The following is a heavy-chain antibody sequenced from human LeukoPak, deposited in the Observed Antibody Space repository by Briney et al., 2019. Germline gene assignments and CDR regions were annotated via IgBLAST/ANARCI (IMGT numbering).Heavy chain of an antibody. V-gene: IGHV4-34*01. CDR2: INHSGST. CDR3: ARASDY. J-gene: IGHJ4*02. Sequence: PSETLSLTCAVYGGSFSGYYWSWIRQPPGKGLEWIGEINHSGSTNYNPSLKSRVTISVDTSKNQFSLKLSSVTAADTAVYYCARASDYWGQGTLVTVSS. CDR1: GGSFSGYY.